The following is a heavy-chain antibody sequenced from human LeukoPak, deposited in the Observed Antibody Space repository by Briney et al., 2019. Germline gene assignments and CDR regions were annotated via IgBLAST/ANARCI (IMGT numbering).Heavy chain of an antibody. J-gene: IGHJ3*02. CDR2: IKHSGTT. D-gene: IGHD3-22*01. CDR1: GGSFSGFY. CDR3: AREEKYYDSSGHLNPNAFEI. V-gene: IGHV4-34*01. Sequence: KPSETLSLTCAVYGGSFSGFYWSWIRQPPGRGPEWIGDIKHSGTTKYNPSLKSRVTISVDTSKNQFSLKLNSLTAADTAVYYCAREEKYYDSSGHLNPNAFEIWGQGTILTVSS.